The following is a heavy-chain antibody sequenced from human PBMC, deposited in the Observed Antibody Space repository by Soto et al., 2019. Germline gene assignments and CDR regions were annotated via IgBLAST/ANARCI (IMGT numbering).Heavy chain of an antibody. D-gene: IGHD6-19*01. CDR1: GVSINTFY. Sequence: PSETLSLTCTVSGVSINTFYWNWVRQVPGKGLEWVSYISSSSTTKYYTDSVKGRFTISRDNAKNSLYLQMNSLRDDDTAVYYCARPSSGWENWFDPWGQGTLVTVSS. J-gene: IGHJ5*02. V-gene: IGHV3-48*02. CDR2: ISSSSTTK. CDR3: ARPSSGWENWFDP.